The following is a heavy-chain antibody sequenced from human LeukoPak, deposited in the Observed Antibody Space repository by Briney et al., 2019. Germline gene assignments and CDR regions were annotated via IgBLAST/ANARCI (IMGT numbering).Heavy chain of an antibody. V-gene: IGHV3-48*03. CDR1: GFTFRSYE. Sequence: GGSLRLSCAASGFTFRSYEMNWVRQAPGKGLEWVSYISSTGSTIYYADSVKGRFTISRDNAKNSLYLQMNSLRAEDTAVYYCARGYLGATLFSSIDYWGQGTLVTVSS. CDR3: ARGYLGATLFSSIDY. J-gene: IGHJ4*02. CDR2: ISSTGSTI. D-gene: IGHD1-26*01.